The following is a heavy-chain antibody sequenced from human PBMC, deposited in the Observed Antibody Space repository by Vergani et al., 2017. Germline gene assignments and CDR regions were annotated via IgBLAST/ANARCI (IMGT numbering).Heavy chain of an antibody. J-gene: IGHJ5*02. D-gene: IGHD3-10*01. CDR3: AKDSRITMVRGVIFDANWFDP. CDR1: GFTFSSYG. Sequence: QVQLVESGGGVVQPGRSLRLSCAASGFTFSSYGMHWVRQAPGKGLEWVAVIWYDGSNKYYADSVKGRFTISRDNSKNTLYLQMNSLRAEDTAVYYCAKDSRITMVRGVIFDANWFDPWGQGTLVTVSS. V-gene: IGHV3-33*03. CDR2: IWYDGSNK.